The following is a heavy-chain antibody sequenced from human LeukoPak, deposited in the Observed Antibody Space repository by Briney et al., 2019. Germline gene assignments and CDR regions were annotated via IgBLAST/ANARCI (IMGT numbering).Heavy chain of an antibody. CDR2: IKEDGSEK. J-gene: IGHJ4*02. D-gene: IGHD2/OR15-2a*01. CDR3: ARGGYYRFEY. Sequence: GGSLRLSCAASALTFSNYAMNWVRQAPGKGLEWVASIKEDGSEKYYVDSVQGRFTISRDNAKSSMYLQMNSLRAEDTGVYYCARGGYYRFEYWGQGTLVTVSS. V-gene: IGHV3-7*01. CDR1: ALTFSNYA.